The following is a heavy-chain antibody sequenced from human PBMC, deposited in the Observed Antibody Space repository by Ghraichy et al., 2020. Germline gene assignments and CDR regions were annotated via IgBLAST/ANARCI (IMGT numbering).Heavy chain of an antibody. CDR2: INHSGST. J-gene: IGHJ6*02. V-gene: IGHV4-34*01. D-gene: IGHD6-13*01. CDR1: GGSFSGYY. Sequence: SETLSLTCAVYGGSFSGYYWSWIRQPPGKGLEWIGEINHSGSTNYNPSLKSRVTISVDTSKNQFSLKLSSVTAADTAVYYCARAMYSSSWYGYYYYGMDVWGPGTTVTVSS. CDR3: ARAMYSSSWYGYYYYGMDV.